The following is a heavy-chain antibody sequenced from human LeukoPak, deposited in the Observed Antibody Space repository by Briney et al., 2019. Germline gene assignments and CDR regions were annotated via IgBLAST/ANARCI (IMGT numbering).Heavy chain of an antibody. CDR2: IYPGDSDT. CDR1: GYRFTSYW. D-gene: IGHD2-8*01. CDR3: ARRGVYATSPFDY. Sequence: GESLKISCKGSGYRFTSYWIGWVRQMPGEGLEWMAIIYPGDSDTRYSPSFQGQVTISADKSISTAYLQWSSLKASDAAMYYCARRGVYATSPFDYWGQGTLVTVS. V-gene: IGHV5-51*01. J-gene: IGHJ4*02.